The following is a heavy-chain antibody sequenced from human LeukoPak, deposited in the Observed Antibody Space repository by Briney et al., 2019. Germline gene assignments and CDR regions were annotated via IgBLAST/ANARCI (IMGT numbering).Heavy chain of an antibody. CDR3: ARNENSGWGYFDY. J-gene: IGHJ4*02. V-gene: IGHV3-23*01. CDR2: IGSSNGIT. D-gene: IGHD5-12*01. Sequence: GGSLRLSCVASRFTFNSYAMSWVRQAPGKGLEWVSVIGSSNGITFYVGSVKGRFTISRDNSKDTLYLQMNSLRAEDTAVYYCARNENSGWGYFDYWGQGTLVTVSS. CDR1: RFTFNSYA.